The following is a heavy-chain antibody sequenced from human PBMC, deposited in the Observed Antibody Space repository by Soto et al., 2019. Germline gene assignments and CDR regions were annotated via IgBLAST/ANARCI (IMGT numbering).Heavy chain of an antibody. V-gene: IGHV4-4*07. J-gene: IGHJ6*02. CDR1: GGSISSYY. CDR3: ARDLSDVLMVYVHYGMDV. CDR2: IYTSGST. D-gene: IGHD2-8*01. Sequence: SETLSLTCTVSGGSISSYYWSWIRQPAGKGLEWIGRIYTSGSTNYNPSLKSRVTMSVDTSKNQFSLKLSSVTAADTAVYYCARDLSDVLMVYVHYGMDVWGQGTTVTVS.